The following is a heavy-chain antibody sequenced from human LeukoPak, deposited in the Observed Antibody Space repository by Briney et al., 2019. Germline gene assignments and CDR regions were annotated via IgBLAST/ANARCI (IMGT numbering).Heavy chain of an antibody. Sequence: GGSLRLSCAVSGFTFSNYWMTWVRQAPGKGLEWVAHINQDGSKEYYMDSVKARFTISRDNAKNSLSLQMNSLRAEDTAVYYCVRDGGVSGYDLLDYWGQGTLVTVSS. J-gene: IGHJ4*02. CDR2: INQDGSKE. CDR1: GFTFSNYW. V-gene: IGHV3-7*01. CDR3: VRDGGVSGYDLLDY. D-gene: IGHD5-12*01.